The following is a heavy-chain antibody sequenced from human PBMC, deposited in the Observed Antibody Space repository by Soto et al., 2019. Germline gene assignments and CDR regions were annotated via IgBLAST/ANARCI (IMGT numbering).Heavy chain of an antibody. Sequence: PGESLKISCKGSGYDFTTYWIGWVRQMPGKGLEWMGIIYPGDSDTRYSPSFQGQVTISADKSISTAYLQWSSLKASDTAMYYCASAPLSLGDGEIGMDVWGQGTTVTVSS. CDR3: ASAPLSLGDGEIGMDV. J-gene: IGHJ6*02. CDR2: IYPGDSDT. D-gene: IGHD3-16*01. V-gene: IGHV5-51*01. CDR1: GYDFTTYW.